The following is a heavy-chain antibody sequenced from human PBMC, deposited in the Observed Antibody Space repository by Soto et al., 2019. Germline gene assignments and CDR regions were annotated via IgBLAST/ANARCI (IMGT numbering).Heavy chain of an antibody. V-gene: IGHV4-61*01. D-gene: IGHD5-18*01. Sequence: PSETLSLTCTVSGGSVSSNNNYWSWIRQPQGKGLEWIGYIHYSGSTRYNPSLKSRVTMSLDTSKNQFSLKLSSVTAADTAVYYCARASPVVTDVWGQGTTVTVSS. CDR3: ARASPVVTDV. CDR1: GGSVSSNNNY. J-gene: IGHJ6*02. CDR2: IHYSGST.